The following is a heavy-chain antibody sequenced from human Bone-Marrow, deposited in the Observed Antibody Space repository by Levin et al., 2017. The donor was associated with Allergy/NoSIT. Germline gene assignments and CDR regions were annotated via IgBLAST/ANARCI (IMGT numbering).Heavy chain of an antibody. V-gene: IGHV1-8*01. J-gene: IGHJ6*03. Sequence: GESLKISCKASGYTFTRYDINWVRQAIGQGLEWMGWMNPNSGNTGYAPKFQGRVTMTRNTSTGTAFMELTSLRSEETAVYYCTRGAFDSNYHFYMDVWGKGTTVTVSS. CDR1: GYTFTRYD. CDR2: MNPNSGNT. D-gene: IGHD4-11*01. CDR3: TRGAFDSNYHFYMDV.